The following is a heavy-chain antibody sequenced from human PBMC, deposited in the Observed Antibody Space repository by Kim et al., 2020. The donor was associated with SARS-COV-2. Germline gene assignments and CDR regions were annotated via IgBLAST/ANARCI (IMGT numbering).Heavy chain of an antibody. D-gene: IGHD2-2*01. Sequence: GGSLRLSCAASGFTFSSYGMHWVRQAPGKGLEWVAVISYDGSNKYYADSVKGRFTISRDNSKNTLYLQMNSLRAEDTAVYYCAKAFVVVPAAITGGDAFDIWGQGTMVTVSS. J-gene: IGHJ3*02. CDR3: AKAFVVVPAAITGGDAFDI. CDR1: GFTFSSYG. CDR2: ISYDGSNK. V-gene: IGHV3-30*18.